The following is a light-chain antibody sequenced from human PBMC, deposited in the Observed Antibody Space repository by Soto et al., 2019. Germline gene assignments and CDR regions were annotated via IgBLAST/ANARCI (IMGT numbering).Light chain of an antibody. CDR1: QSVGGTF. CDR3: QQYGGSPRT. CDR2: GAS. Sequence: EIDLTQSPGTLSLSPGEGATLSCRASQSVGGTFLAWYQQKGGQAPRLLIHGASNRATGIPDRFSGSGSGTDFTLTISRLEPEDFAVYYCQQYGGSPRTFGQGTKVEVK. J-gene: IGKJ1*01. V-gene: IGKV3-20*01.